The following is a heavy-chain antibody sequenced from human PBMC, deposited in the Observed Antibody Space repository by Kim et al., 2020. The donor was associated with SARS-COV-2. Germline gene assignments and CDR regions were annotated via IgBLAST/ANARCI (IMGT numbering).Heavy chain of an antibody. D-gene: IGHD3-3*01. V-gene: IGHV3-64*01. CDR3: ARVPRFLEWIYFDY. CDR2: ISSNGGST. CDR1: GFTFSSYA. Sequence: GGSLRLSCAASGFTFSSYAMHWVRQAPGKGLEYVSAISSNGGSTYYANSVKGRFTISRDNSKNTLYLQMGSLRAEDMAVYYCARVPRFLEWIYFDYWGQGTLVTVSS. J-gene: IGHJ4*02.